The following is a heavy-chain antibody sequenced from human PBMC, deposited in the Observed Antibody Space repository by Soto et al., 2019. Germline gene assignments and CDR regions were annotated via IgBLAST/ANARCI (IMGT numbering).Heavy chain of an antibody. V-gene: IGHV4-34*01. CDR3: ARLGRQQLVRRNWFDL. J-gene: IGHJ5*02. CDR2: ITHSGST. Sequence: PSETLSLTCAVYGGSFSSYYWSWIRQPPGKGLEWIGEITHSGSTNYNPSLKSRVTISVDTSKNQFSLKLSSVTAADTAVYYCARLGRQQLVRRNWFDLWGQGTLVTXSS. CDR1: GGSFSSYY. D-gene: IGHD6-13*01.